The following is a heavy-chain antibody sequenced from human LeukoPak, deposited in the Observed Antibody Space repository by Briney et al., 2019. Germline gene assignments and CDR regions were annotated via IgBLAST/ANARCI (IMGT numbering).Heavy chain of an antibody. J-gene: IGHJ5*02. CDR2: IYYSGST. V-gene: IGHV4-31*03. CDR1: GGSISSGGYH. D-gene: IGHD2-21*02. Sequence: SETLSLTCTVSGGSISSGGYHWSWIRQHPGKGLEWIGYIYYSGSTYYNPSLKSRVTISVDTSKNQFSLKLSSVTAADTAVYYCARAYCGGDCYSGASRWFDPWDQGTLVTVSS. CDR3: ARAYCGGDCYSGASRWFDP.